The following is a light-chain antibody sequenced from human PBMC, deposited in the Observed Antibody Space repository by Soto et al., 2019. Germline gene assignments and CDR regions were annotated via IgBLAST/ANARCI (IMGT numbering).Light chain of an antibody. V-gene: IGKV1-6*01. Sequence: AIQMTQSPFSLSASVGDRVTITCRASQCIRDDLSWYQQKAGKAPKLLIFTASKLNSGVPSRFSGSFSGTNFSLTISDLQPEDCATYYCLQDYSYPRTFGQGTKVDIK. J-gene: IGKJ1*01. CDR1: QCIRDD. CDR3: LQDYSYPRT. CDR2: TAS.